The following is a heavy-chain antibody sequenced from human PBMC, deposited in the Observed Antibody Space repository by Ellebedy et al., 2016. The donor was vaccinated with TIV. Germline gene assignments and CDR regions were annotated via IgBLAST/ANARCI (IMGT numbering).Heavy chain of an antibody. J-gene: IGHJ3*01. CDR2: IHPGDSDT. Sequence: GESLKISCTGSGYSFSTYWIGWVRQMPGKGLGWRGPIHPGDSDTRNSTALDGQVTISADKSISTVYLQLSSLKASETAMYYCARQGYYDNSGYDDAFDVWGQGTMVTVSS. D-gene: IGHD3-22*01. CDR1: GYSFSTYW. V-gene: IGHV5-51*01. CDR3: ARQGYYDNSGYDDAFDV.